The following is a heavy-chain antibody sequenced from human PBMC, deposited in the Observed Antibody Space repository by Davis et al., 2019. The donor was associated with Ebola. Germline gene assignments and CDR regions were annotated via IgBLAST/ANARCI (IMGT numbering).Heavy chain of an antibody. V-gene: IGHV1-18*01. CDR2: ISAYNGNT. J-gene: IGHJ6*02. CDR1: GYTFTSYG. CDR3: ARWGAMVQGVIITSYGMDV. D-gene: IGHD3-10*01. Sequence: ASVKVSCKASGYTFTSYGISWVRQAPGQGLEWMGWISAYNGNTNYAQTLQGRVTMTTDTSTSTAYMELRSLRSDDTAVYYCARWGAMVQGVIITSYGMDVWGQGTTVTVSS.